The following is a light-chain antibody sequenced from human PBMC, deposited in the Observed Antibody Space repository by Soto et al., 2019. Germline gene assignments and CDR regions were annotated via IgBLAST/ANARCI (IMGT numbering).Light chain of an antibody. CDR2: GVS. CDR1: QSVSSSY. Sequence: ELVLTQSPGTLSLSPGERATLSCRASQSVSSSYFAWYQQKPGQAPRLLIYGVSSRATGSPDTFSGSGSGTAFTVTISRLEPEDCAVYYCQQYGSSQWTFGQGTKVEIK. J-gene: IGKJ1*01. V-gene: IGKV3-20*01. CDR3: QQYGSSQWT.